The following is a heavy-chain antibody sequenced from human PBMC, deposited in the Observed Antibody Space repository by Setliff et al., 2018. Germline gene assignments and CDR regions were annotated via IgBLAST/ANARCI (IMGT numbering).Heavy chain of an antibody. CDR3: ARGRRGNYDFWSGYSNWFDP. CDR1: GYTFTSYD. Sequence: GASVKVSCKASGYTFTSYDINWVRQATGQGLEWMGWMNPNSGNTGYAQKFQGRVTITRNTSISTAYMEPSSLRSEDTAVYYCARGRRGNYDFWSGYSNWFDPWGQGTLVTVSS. D-gene: IGHD3-3*01. J-gene: IGHJ5*02. CDR2: MNPNSGNT. V-gene: IGHV1-8*03.